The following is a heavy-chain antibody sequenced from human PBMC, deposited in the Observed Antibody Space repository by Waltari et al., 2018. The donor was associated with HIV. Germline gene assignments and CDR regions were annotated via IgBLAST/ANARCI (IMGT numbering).Heavy chain of an antibody. CDR2: ISSSGSTI. CDR1: GCTSSSYE. D-gene: IGHD3-10*01. J-gene: IGHJ3*02. Sequence: EVKVVESGGGLVQPGGSLRVSCAASGCTSSSYEMNWVRQAPGKGLECVSYISSSGSTIYFADSVKGRFTMSRDNAKNSLYLRMNSLRAEDTAVYYCARAFMIRGTGAFDIWGQGTMVTVSS. CDR3: ARAFMIRGTGAFDI. V-gene: IGHV3-48*03.